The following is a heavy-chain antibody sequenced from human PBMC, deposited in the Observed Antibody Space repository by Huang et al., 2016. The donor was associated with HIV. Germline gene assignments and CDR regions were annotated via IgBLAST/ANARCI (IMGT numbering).Heavy chain of an antibody. CDR2: INPNTGNT. V-gene: IGHV1-8*02. D-gene: IGHD4-17*01. CDR1: GYTFTNYD. Sequence: QVHLVQSGAEVKKPGASVKVSCKASGYTFTNYDINWVRQAPGRGREWMGWINPNTGNTGFAQIFQGRVTMTRKTSITTAYMELTSLTSEDTAVYYCARSAYGDLDYWGLGTLVIVSS. CDR3: ARSAYGDLDY. J-gene: IGHJ4*02.